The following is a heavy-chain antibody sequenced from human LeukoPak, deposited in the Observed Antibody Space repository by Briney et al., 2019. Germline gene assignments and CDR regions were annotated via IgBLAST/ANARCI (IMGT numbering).Heavy chain of an antibody. CDR1: GDAFKYYA. V-gene: IGHV1-69*06. CDR3: ARGPMVRGVSDY. J-gene: IGHJ4*02. Sequence: ASVTVSCKTSGDAFKYYAITWVRQAPGQGLEWMGGVIPVFGRTDYAQKFQGRVTITADKSTSTAYMELSSLRSEDTAVYYCARGPMVRGVSDYWGQGTLVTVSS. CDR2: VIPVFGRT. D-gene: IGHD3-10*01.